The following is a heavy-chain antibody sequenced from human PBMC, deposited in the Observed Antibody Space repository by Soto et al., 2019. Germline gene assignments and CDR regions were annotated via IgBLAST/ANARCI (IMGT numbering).Heavy chain of an antibody. J-gene: IGHJ4*02. D-gene: IGHD2-2*01. CDR2: VYYSGST. Sequence: PSETLSLTCSVSGGSISSGDYYWTWVRQSPGKGLEWIGYVYYSGSTYYNPPLESRITISVDTSKNQFSLKLTSVTAADTAVYYCARVILRPGKGGFDYWGQGTLVTVS. V-gene: IGHV4-30-4*01. CDR3: ARVILRPGKGGFDY. CDR1: GGSISSGDYY.